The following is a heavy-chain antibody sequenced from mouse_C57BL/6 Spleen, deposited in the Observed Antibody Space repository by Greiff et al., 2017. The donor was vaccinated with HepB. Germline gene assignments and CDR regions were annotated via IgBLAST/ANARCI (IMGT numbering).Heavy chain of an antibody. Sequence: QVQLQQPGAELVKPGASVKLSCKASGYTFTSYWMHWVKQRPGQGLEWIGMIHPNSGSTNYNEKFKSKATLTVDKSSSTAYMQLSSLTSEDSAVYYCARTSLGSSPWFAYWGQGTLVTVSA. CDR1: GYTFTSYW. CDR3: ARTSLGSSPWFAY. CDR2: IHPNSGST. V-gene: IGHV1-64*01. J-gene: IGHJ3*01. D-gene: IGHD1-1*01.